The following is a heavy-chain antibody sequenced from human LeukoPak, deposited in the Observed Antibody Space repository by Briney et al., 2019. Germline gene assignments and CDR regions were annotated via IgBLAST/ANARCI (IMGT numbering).Heavy chain of an antibody. CDR1: GFTFSGYS. D-gene: IGHD1-14*01. CDR2: ISGSSSYI. CDR3: ARDTGPDLDY. V-gene: IGHV3-21*01. J-gene: IGHJ4*02. Sequence: PGGSLRLSCVASGFTFSGYSMNWVRQAPGKGLEWVSCISGSSSYISYADSVKGRFTISRDNAKNSVYLQMNSLRAEDTAAYYCARDTGPDLDYWGQGTLVTVSS.